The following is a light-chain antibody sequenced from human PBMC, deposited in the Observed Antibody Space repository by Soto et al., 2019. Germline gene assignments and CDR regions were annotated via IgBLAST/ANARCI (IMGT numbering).Light chain of an antibody. CDR2: DAS. V-gene: IGKV3-11*01. J-gene: IGKJ4*01. CDR3: QQRRNLPLT. CDR1: QSVGNS. Sequence: EIVLTQSPDTLSLSPGERATLSCRASQSVGNSFAWYQQKPGQAPRLLIYDASKRATGIPARFSGSGSGTDFTLTISSLEPEDFAVYSCQQRRNLPLTFGGGTNVEIK.